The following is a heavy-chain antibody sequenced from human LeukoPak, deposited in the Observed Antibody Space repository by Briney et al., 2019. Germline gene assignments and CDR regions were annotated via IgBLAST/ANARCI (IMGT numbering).Heavy chain of an antibody. CDR2: IKNKTNGGTT. J-gene: IGHJ5*02. D-gene: IGHD1-26*01. V-gene: IGHV3-15*01. Sequence: GGSLRLSCAASGFTLSNAYMSWVRQAPGKGLEWVGRIKNKTNGGTTDYAAPVKGRFTISRDDSKNTLYLQMNSLKTEDTAVYYCTATIVGVTTWFDPWGQGTLVTVSS. CDR1: GFTLSNAY. CDR3: TATIVGVTTWFDP.